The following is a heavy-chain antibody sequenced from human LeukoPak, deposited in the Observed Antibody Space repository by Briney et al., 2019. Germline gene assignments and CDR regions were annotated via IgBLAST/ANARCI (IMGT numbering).Heavy chain of an antibody. D-gene: IGHD4-11*01. J-gene: IGHJ4*02. CDR2: INPNSGGT. V-gene: IGHV1-2*02. Sequence: ASVKVSCKASGYTFTGDYMHWVRQAPGQGLEWMGWINPNSGGTNYAQKFQGRVTMTRDTSISTAYMELSRLRSDDTAVYYCASLRGTTVPGFDYWGQGTLVTVSS. CDR1: GYTFTGDY. CDR3: ASLRGTTVPGFDY.